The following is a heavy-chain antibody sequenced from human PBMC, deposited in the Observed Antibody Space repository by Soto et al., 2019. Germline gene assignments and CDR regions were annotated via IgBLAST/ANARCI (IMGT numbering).Heavy chain of an antibody. CDR2: IYPGDSDT. V-gene: IGHV5-51*01. CDR1: GYSVTSYW. CDR3: ARVPLYSGYDPPDY. D-gene: IGHD5-12*01. J-gene: IGHJ4*02. Sequence: GESLKISCKGSGYSVTSYWIGWVRQMPGKGLEWMGNIYPGDSDTRYSPSFQGQVTISADKSISTAYLQWSSLKASDTTMYYCARVPLYSGYDPPDYWGQGTLVTVSS.